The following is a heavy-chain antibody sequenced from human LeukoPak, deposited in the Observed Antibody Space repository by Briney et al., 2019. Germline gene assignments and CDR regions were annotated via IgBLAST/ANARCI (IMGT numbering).Heavy chain of an antibody. Sequence: SVKVSCKASGGTFSSYAISWVRQAPGQGLEWMGRIIPIFGTANYAQKFQGRVTITTDESTSTAYIELSSLRSEDTAVYYCARDHLVAGRYYYYYYMDVWGKGTTVTVSS. V-gene: IGHV1-69*05. CDR3: ARDHLVAGRYYYYYYMDV. CDR2: IIPIFGTA. D-gene: IGHD6-19*01. CDR1: GGTFSSYA. J-gene: IGHJ6*03.